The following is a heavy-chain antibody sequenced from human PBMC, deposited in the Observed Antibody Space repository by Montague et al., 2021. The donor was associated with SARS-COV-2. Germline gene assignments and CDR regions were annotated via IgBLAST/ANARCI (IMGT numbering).Heavy chain of an antibody. J-gene: IGHJ4*02. CDR3: ATIAETGTEGGIDY. Sequence: SETLSLTCSVSGDSINNSRYYWGWIRQPPGKGLEWIGTIYYSGTTYYNPSLKGRVTMSIDTSKNQFSLKLRSVTAAETAVFYCATIAETGTEGGIDYWGQGALVTVSS. D-gene: IGHD6-19*01. CDR2: IYYSGTT. V-gene: IGHV4-39*01. CDR1: GDSINNSRYY.